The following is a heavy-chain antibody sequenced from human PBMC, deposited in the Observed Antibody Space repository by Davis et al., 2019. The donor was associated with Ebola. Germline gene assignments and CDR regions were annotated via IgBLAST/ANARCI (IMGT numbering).Heavy chain of an antibody. CDR3: ARGGDLGEGLSPFDY. V-gene: IGHV3-30-3*01. Sequence: PGGSLRLSCAAPGFTFSSYAMHWVRQAPGKGLEWVAVISYDGSNKYYADSVKGRFTISRDNSKNTLYLQMNSLRAEDTAVYYCARGGDLGEGLSPFDYWGQGTLVTVSS. J-gene: IGHJ4*02. CDR1: GFTFSSYA. D-gene: IGHD3-10*01. CDR2: ISYDGSNK.